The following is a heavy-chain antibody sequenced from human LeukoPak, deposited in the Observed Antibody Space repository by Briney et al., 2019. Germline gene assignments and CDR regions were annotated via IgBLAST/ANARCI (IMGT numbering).Heavy chain of an antibody. D-gene: IGHD2-21*01. V-gene: IGHV4-4*09. Sequence: SETLSLTCIVSGDSIRSYYWNWIRQPPGKGLEWIGYSDISGSTNYNPSLKSRVTISIHTSKNQFSLKLSSVTAADTAVYYCVRRIDYYYYMDVWGKGTTVTVSS. CDR2: SDISGST. CDR3: VRRIDYYYYMDV. CDR1: GDSIRSYY. J-gene: IGHJ6*03.